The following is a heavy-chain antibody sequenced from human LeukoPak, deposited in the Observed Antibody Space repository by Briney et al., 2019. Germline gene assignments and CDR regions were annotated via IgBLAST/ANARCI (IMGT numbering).Heavy chain of an antibody. CDR2: IYYSGST. D-gene: IGHD6-19*01. CDR3: ARGPNREGSGWYYFDY. Sequence: SETLSLTCTVSGGSISSSSYYWGWIRQPPGKGLEWIGSIYYSGSTYYNPSLKSRVTISVDTSKNQFSLKLSSVTAADTAVYYCARGPNREGSGWYYFDYWGQGTLVTVSS. J-gene: IGHJ4*02. V-gene: IGHV4-39*07. CDR1: GGSISSSSYY.